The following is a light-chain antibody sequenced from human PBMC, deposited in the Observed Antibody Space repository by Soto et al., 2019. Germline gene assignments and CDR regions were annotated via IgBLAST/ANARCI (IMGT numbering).Light chain of an antibody. J-gene: IGKJ1*01. CDR2: DAS. CDR3: QQRNNWPGT. V-gene: IGKV3D-20*02. CDR1: QSVSSSY. Sequence: DIVLTQSPGTLSLSPGERATLSCRASQSVSSSYLAWYQQKPGQAPRLLIYDASNRATGVPARFSGSGSGTDFTLTISSLEPEDFAVYYCQQRNNWPGTFGQGTKVDIK.